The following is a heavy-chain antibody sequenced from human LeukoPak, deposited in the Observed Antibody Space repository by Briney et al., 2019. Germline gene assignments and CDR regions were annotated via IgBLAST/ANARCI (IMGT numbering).Heavy chain of an antibody. V-gene: IGHV4-34*01. Sequence: SETLSLTCAVEGGSFSGYYWSWIRQPPGEGLEWIGEINHGGITTYNPSLRSRVSISIDTSKMQFSLKLRAVTAADRAVYYCARGLRGYSYGNWFDPWGQGTLVTVSS. CDR1: GGSFSGYY. J-gene: IGHJ5*02. CDR3: ARGLRGYSYGNWFDP. CDR2: INHGGIT. D-gene: IGHD5-18*01.